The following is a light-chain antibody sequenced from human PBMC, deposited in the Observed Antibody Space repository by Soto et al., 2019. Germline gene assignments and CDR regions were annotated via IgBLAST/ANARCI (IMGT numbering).Light chain of an antibody. Sequence: DIQMTQSPSTLSASVGDRVTITCRASQTISSWLAWYQQKPGTAPKILIYDVSSLESGVPSRFSGSRSGTEFTLTISSLQPDDFATYYCQQYNDSFPYTFGQGTKLEIK. CDR3: QQYNDSFPYT. V-gene: IGKV1-5*01. CDR2: DVS. CDR1: QTISSW. J-gene: IGKJ2*01.